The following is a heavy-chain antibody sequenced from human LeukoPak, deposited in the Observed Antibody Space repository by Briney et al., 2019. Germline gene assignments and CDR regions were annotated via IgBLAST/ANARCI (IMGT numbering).Heavy chain of an antibody. Sequence: PGGSLRLSCAASGFTFSDYYMSWIRQAPGKGLEWVSYISSSGSTIYYADSVKGRFTISRDSAKNSLYLQMNSLRAEDTAVYYCARVLLEHEYFDYWGQGTLVTVSS. D-gene: IGHD1/OR15-1a*01. CDR2: ISSSGSTI. CDR1: GFTFSDYY. J-gene: IGHJ4*02. V-gene: IGHV3-11*04. CDR3: ARVLLEHEYFDY.